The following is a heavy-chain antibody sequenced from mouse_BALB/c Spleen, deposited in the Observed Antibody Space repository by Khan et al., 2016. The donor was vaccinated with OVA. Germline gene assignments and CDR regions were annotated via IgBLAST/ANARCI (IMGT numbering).Heavy chain of an antibody. J-gene: IGHJ2*01. CDR1: GYSFTGYF. CDR3: ARIDRSDFDY. Sequence: IQLVQSGPELVKPGASVKISCKASGYSFTGYFMIWVMQSPGKSLEWIGRINPHIGETFYNQKFKGKATLTVDESSSTAHMELRSLASEDSAAYYCARIDRSDFDYWGQGTTLTVSS. CDR2: INPHIGET. V-gene: IGHV1-20*02. D-gene: IGHD1-1*01.